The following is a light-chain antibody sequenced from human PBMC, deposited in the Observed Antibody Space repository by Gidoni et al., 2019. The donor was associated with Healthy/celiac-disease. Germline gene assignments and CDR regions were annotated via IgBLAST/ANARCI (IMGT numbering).Light chain of an antibody. CDR3: AAWDDSLNGWV. J-gene: IGLJ3*02. CDR2: SNN. V-gene: IGLV1-44*01. Sequence: QSVLSQPPSASGTPGQRVTISCSGRSSNIGSNTVNWYQQHPGTAPILLIYSNNQRPSGVPDRFSGSKSGTSASLAISGLQSEDEADYYCAAWDDSLNGWVFGGGTKLTVL. CDR1: SSNIGSNT.